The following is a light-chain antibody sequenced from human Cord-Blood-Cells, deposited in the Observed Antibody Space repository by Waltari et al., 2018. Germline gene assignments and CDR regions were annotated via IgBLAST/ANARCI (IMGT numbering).Light chain of an antibody. V-gene: IGKV3-15*01. CDR1: QSVSSN. CDR2: GAS. J-gene: IGKJ4*01. CDR3: QQYNNRPPLT. Sequence: EIVMTQSPATPSVSTGERATLSCWASQSVSSNLAWYQQQPGQAPRLLIYGASTSATGSTARFSGSGSGTEVIITISSLQSEDFAVYYYQQYNNRPPLTFGGGTKVEIK.